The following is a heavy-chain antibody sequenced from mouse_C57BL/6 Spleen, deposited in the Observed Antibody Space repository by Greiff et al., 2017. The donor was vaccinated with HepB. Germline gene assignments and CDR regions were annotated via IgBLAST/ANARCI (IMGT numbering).Heavy chain of an antibody. J-gene: IGHJ1*03. CDR2: ISDGGSYT. Sequence: EVQWVESGGGLVKPGGSLKLSCAASGFTFSSYAMSWVRQTPEKRLEWVATISDGGSYTYYPDNVKGRFTISRDNAKNNLYLQMSHLKSEDTAMYYCARFYYYGPSEGYFDVWGTGTTVTVSS. CDR3: ARFYYYGPSEGYFDV. V-gene: IGHV5-4*01. CDR1: GFTFSSYA. D-gene: IGHD1-1*01.